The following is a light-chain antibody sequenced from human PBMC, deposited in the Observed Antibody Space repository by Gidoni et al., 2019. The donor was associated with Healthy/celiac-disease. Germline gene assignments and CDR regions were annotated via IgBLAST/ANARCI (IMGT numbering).Light chain of an antibody. Sequence: DIQMTQSPSSLSASVGDRVTITCRASQSISSDLNWYQQKPGKAPKLLIYAASSLQSGVPSRFSGSGSGTDFTITISSLQPEDFATYYCQQSYSTPPTFGQGTKVEIK. CDR1: QSISSD. V-gene: IGKV1-39*01. CDR3: QQSYSTPPT. J-gene: IGKJ1*01. CDR2: AAS.